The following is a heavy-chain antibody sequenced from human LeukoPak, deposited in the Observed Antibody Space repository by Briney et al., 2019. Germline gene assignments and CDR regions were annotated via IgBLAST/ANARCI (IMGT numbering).Heavy chain of an antibody. CDR2: INSDGSST. V-gene: IGHV3-74*01. D-gene: IGHD3-9*01. CDR3: ARADILTGPLGY. J-gene: IGHJ4*02. CDR1: GFTFSSYW. Sequence: GGSLRLSCAASGFTFSSYWMHWVRRAPGKGLVWVSRINSDGSSTSYADSVKGRFTISRDNAKNTLYLQMNSLRAEDTAVYYCARADILTGPLGYWGQGTLVTVSS.